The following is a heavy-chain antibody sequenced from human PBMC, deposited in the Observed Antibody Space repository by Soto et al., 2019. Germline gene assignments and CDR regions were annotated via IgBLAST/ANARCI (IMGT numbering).Heavy chain of an antibody. CDR3: ARGYYYDSRGYYY. CDR2: ISSSSRYI. J-gene: IGHJ4*02. Sequence: EVQLVQSGGGLVKPGESLRLSCVASGFTFSDYALSWVRQAPGKGLEWVSSISSSSRYIYYGDSVKGRFTISRDNARNSLYLQMNSLRAEDSAVYYCARGYYYDSRGYYYWGQGTLGTVSS. V-gene: IGHV3-21*01. D-gene: IGHD3-22*01. CDR1: GFTFSDYA.